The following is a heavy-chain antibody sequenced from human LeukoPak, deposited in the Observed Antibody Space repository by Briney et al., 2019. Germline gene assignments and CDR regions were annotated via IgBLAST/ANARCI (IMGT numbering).Heavy chain of an antibody. CDR3: ARTTMVRGTYYMDV. V-gene: IGHV4-59*01. CDR2: IYYTGST. CDR1: GGSIISCY. D-gene: IGHD3-10*01. J-gene: IGHJ6*03. Sequence: PSETLSLTCSVSGGSIISCYWSWIRQPPGKGLEWIGYIYYTGSTNSNPSLKSRVTTSVDTSKNQFSLKLSSVTAADTAVYYCARTTMVRGTYYMDVWGKGTTVTISS.